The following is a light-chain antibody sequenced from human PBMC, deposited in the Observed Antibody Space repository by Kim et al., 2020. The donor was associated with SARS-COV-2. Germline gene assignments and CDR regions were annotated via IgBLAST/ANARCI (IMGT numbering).Light chain of an antibody. CDR1: SIGAKR. Sequence: SVALGQTARITWGGSSIGAKRVHWYQQKRGQAPVLVIYRDRNRPSGIPERFSGSNSGNTATLTISRAQAGDEADYYCHVWDSNTAVFGGGTQLTVL. J-gene: IGLJ3*02. V-gene: IGLV3-9*01. CDR3: HVWDSNTAV. CDR2: RDR.